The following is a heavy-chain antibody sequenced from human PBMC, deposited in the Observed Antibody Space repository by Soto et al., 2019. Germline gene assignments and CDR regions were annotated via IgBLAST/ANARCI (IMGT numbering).Heavy chain of an antibody. D-gene: IGHD1-26*01. CDR3: ARTYSGSHHYFDY. V-gene: IGHV5-51*01. J-gene: IGHJ4*02. CDR2: IWPGDSDT. Sequence: GESLKISFKGSGYNFSKYLICWVRQMPVKGLEWMGIIWPGDSDTRYGPSFQGQVNISVDKSNTTAYLHLRSLKASDTAIYFCARTYSGSHHYFDYCGQGTQVAVYS. CDR1: GYNFSKYL.